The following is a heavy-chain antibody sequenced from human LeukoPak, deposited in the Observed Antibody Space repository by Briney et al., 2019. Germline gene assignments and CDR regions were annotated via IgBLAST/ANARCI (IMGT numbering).Heavy chain of an antibody. CDR2: ISSNGGST. D-gene: IGHD4-23*01. Sequence: GGSLRLSCAASGFTFSSYAMHWVRQAPGKGLEYVSAISSNGGSTYYANSVKGRFTISRDNSKNTLYLQVNSLTAEDTAVYYCARGNSDAFDIWGHGTMVTVSS. CDR1: GFTFSSYA. V-gene: IGHV3-64*01. CDR3: ARGNSDAFDI. J-gene: IGHJ3*02.